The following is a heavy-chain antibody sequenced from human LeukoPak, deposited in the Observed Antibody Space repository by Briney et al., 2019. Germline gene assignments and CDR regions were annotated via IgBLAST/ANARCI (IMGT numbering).Heavy chain of an antibody. CDR3: ARVPGDYGWFGNYYYMDV. J-gene: IGHJ6*03. CDR2: ISAYNGNT. V-gene: IGHV1-18*01. Sequence: ASVKVSCKASGYTFTSYGISWVRQAPGQGLGWVGWISAYNGNTNYAQKLQGRVTMATDTSTSAAYMELRSLRSDDTAVYYCARVPGDYGWFGNYYYMDVWGKGTTVTVSS. CDR1: GYTFTSYG. D-gene: IGHD4-17*01.